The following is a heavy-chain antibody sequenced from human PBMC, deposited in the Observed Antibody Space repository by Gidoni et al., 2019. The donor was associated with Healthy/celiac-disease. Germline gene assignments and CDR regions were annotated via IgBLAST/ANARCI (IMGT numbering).Heavy chain of an antibody. CDR2: IYYSGST. D-gene: IGHD2-2*01. CDR3: ARSPYCSSTSCYSHKFWFDP. J-gene: IGHJ5*02. CDR1: GCSGSRGSYY. Sequence: QVQLQESGPGLVKPSETLSLTCTVSGCSGSRGSYYWSWIRQPPGKGLEWFGYIYYSGSTNYNPSLKSRVTISVDTSKNQFSLKLSSVTAADTAVYYCARSPYCSSTSCYSHKFWFDPWGQGTLVTVSS. V-gene: IGHV4-61*01.